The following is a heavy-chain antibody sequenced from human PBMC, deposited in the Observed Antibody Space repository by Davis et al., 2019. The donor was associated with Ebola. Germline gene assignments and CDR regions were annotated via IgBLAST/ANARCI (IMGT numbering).Heavy chain of an antibody. CDR2: IYYSGST. J-gene: IGHJ3*02. D-gene: IGHD3-9*01. Sequence: SETLSLTCTVSGGSISSGGYYWSWIRQHPGKGLEWIGFIYYSGSTYYNPSLKGRVIISVDTSKNQFSLKLSSVTAADTAVYYCARVNSYYDILTGYVGDAFDIWGQGTMVTVSS. V-gene: IGHV4-31*03. CDR1: GGSISSGGYY. CDR3: ARVNSYYDILTGYVGDAFDI.